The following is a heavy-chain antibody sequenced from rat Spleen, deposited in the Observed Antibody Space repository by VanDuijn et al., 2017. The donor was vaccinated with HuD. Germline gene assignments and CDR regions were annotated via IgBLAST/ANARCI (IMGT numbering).Heavy chain of an antibody. Sequence: EVQLVESGGGLVQPGRSLKLSCAASGFTFSDYGVAWVRQAPTTGLEWVATISYRDISGHSGTYYRDSVKGRFTISRDNAKSTLSLQMDSLRSEDTATYYCARRHYGYTDYFDYWGQGVMVTVSS. D-gene: IGHD1-9*01. CDR2: ISYRDISGHSGT. CDR3: ARRHYGYTDYFDY. V-gene: IGHV5-29*01. J-gene: IGHJ2*01. CDR1: GFTFSDYG.